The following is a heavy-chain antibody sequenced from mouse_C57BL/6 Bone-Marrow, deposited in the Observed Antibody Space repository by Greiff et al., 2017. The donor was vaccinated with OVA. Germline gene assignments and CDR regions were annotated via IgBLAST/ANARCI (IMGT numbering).Heavy chain of an antibody. D-gene: IGHD2-4*01. V-gene: IGHV1-74*01. CDR1: GYTFTSYW. Sequence: VQLEQPGAELVKPGASVKVSCKASGYTFTSYWMHWVKQRPGQGLEWIGRIYPSDSDTNYNQQFKGQATLTVDQSSSTAYMQLSSRTSEDAAVYYCAIDDYDEAAWFAYGGQGTLVTVSA. CDR3: AIDDYDEAAWFAY. CDR2: IYPSDSDT. J-gene: IGHJ3*01.